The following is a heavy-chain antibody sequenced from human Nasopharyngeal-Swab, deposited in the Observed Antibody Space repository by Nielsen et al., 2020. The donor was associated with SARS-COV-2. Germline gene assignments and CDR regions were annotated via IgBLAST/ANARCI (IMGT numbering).Heavy chain of an antibody. CDR3: ARGTRGYSLYWYFDL. V-gene: IGHV4-61*01. J-gene: IGHJ2*01. CDR2: IYYSGST. CDR1: GGSISSSSYY. Sequence: SETLSLTCTVSGGSISSSSYYWSWIRQPPGKGLEWIGYIYYSGSTNYNPSLKSRVTISVDTSKNQFSLKLSSVTAADTAVYYCARGTRGYSLYWYFDLWGRGTLVTVSS. D-gene: IGHD3-22*01.